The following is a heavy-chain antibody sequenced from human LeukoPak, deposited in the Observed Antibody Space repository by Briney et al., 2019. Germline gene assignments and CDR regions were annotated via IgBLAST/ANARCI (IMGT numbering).Heavy chain of an antibody. Sequence: GGSLRLSCAASVFPFSSYWMAWVRQAPGKGLEWVASIKQDGGETFYVDSVKGRFTISRDNAKNSLYLQMNSLRAEDTAVYYCTREDHSNYNYWGQGTLVTVSS. CDR2: IKQDGGET. V-gene: IGHV3-7*01. CDR3: TREDHSNYNY. D-gene: IGHD4-11*01. CDR1: VFPFSSYW. J-gene: IGHJ4*02.